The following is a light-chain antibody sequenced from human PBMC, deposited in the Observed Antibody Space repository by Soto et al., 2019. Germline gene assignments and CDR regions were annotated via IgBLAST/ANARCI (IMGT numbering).Light chain of an antibody. CDR1: QSISTW. J-gene: IGKJ1*01. Sequence: DIQMTQSPSTLPASVGDRVTITCRANQSISTWLAWYQQKPGKAPNLLIYKASRLETGVPSRFSGSGSGTEFTLTSSFLQPDDFATYYCQHYNSYSEAFGQGTKVDIK. CDR2: KAS. V-gene: IGKV1-5*03. CDR3: QHYNSYSEA.